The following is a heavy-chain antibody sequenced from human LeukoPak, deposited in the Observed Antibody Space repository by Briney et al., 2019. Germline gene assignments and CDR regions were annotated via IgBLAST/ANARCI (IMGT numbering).Heavy chain of an antibody. CDR2: ISYDGSNK. D-gene: IGHD3-22*01. Sequence: GRSLRLSCAASGFTFSSYAMHWVRQAPGKGLEWVAVISYDGSNKYYADSVKGRFTISRDNAKNSLYLQMNSLRAEDTAVYYCARASSYYDSSGYYYAYWGQGTLVTVSS. CDR3: ARASSYYDSSGYYYAY. CDR1: GFTFSSYA. J-gene: IGHJ4*02. V-gene: IGHV3-30*07.